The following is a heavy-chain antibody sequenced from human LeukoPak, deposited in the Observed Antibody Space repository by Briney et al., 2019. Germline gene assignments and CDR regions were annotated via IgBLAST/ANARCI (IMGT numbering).Heavy chain of an antibody. CDR1: GYRFTNYW. CDR2: IYPGDPDI. V-gene: IGHV5-51*01. Sequence: KPGESLKISCKGSGYRFTNYWIGWVRQMPGKGLEWVGIIYPGDPDIRYSPSFQGQVTISADKSISTAYLQWSSLKASDTAMYYCARQNSGWEKGTIDYWGQGTLVTVSS. J-gene: IGHJ4*02. CDR3: ARQNSGWEKGTIDY. D-gene: IGHD6-19*01.